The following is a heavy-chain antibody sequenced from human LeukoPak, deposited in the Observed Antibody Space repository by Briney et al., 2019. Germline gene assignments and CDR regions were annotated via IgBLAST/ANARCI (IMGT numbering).Heavy chain of an antibody. Sequence: SETLSLTCAVYGGSFSGYYWSWIRQPPGKGLEWIGEINHSGSTNYNPSLKSRVTISVDTSKNQFSLKLSSVTAADTAVYYCARGTAMVAFDYWGQGTLVTVSS. V-gene: IGHV4-34*01. D-gene: IGHD5-18*01. CDR1: GGSFSGYY. CDR3: ARGTAMVAFDY. CDR2: INHSGST. J-gene: IGHJ4*02.